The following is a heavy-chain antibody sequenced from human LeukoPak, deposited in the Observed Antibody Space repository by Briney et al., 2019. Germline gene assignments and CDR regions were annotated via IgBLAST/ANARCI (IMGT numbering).Heavy chain of an antibody. CDR1: GYSISSAYY. Sequence: SETLSLTCSVSGYSISSAYYWGWIRQPPGKGLEWIGSIYYSGSTYYNPSLKSRVTISVDTSRNQFSLKLSSVTAADTAVYYCAIRSGYDLDYFDYWGQGTLVTVSS. CDR3: AIRSGYDLDYFDY. D-gene: IGHD6-25*01. J-gene: IGHJ4*02. V-gene: IGHV4-38-2*02. CDR2: IYYSGST.